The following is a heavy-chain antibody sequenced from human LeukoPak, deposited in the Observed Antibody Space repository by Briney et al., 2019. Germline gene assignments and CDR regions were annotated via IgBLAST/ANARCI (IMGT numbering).Heavy chain of an antibody. D-gene: IGHD3-10*01. Sequence: GGSLRLSCAASGFTFSSYGMHWVRQAPGKGLEWVAFIRYDGSNKYYADSVKGRFTISRDNSKNTLYLQMNSLRAEDTAVYYCARKAGYYYGSGDYWGQGTLVTVSS. V-gene: IGHV3-30*02. CDR1: GFTFSSYG. J-gene: IGHJ4*02. CDR3: ARKAGYYYGSGDY. CDR2: IRYDGSNK.